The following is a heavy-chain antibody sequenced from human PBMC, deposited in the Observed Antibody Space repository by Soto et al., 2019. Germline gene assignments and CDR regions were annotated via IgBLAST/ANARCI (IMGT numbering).Heavy chain of an antibody. CDR3: VVVIESYYYYGMDV. Sequence: AELKVSCKAYGYNFTSYDIHWVGQATVQGLEWMGCMNPNSGNTGYAQKFPGIGTMTRNTSISTAYMELSSLGSEDTAVYYCVVVIESYYYYGMDVWGQGTTVTVSS. D-gene: IGHD2-21*01. J-gene: IGHJ6*02. CDR1: GYNFTSYD. CDR2: MNPNSGNT. V-gene: IGHV1-8*01.